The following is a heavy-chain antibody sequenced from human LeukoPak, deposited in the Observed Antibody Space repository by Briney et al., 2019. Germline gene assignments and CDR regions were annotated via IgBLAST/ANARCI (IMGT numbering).Heavy chain of an antibody. Sequence: GGSLRLSCAASGFTFSSYEMNWVRQAPGKGLEWVSYISSSGSTIYYADSVKVRFTISRDNAKNSLYLQMNSLTAEDTAVYYCARWGITIFGVEDYWGQGTLVTVSS. D-gene: IGHD3-3*01. CDR2: ISSSGSTI. J-gene: IGHJ4*02. CDR3: ARWGITIFGVEDY. V-gene: IGHV3-48*03. CDR1: GFTFSSYE.